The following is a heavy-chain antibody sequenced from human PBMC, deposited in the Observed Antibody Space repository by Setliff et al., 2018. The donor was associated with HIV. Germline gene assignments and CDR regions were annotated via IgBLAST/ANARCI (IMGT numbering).Heavy chain of an antibody. D-gene: IGHD3-3*01. Sequence: GGSLRLSCAASGFTFSNFWMQWVRQAPGEGLVCVSRMGGDGKYIFYADSVKGRFTISRDNAKNTLYLQMNSLRDEDTAVYYCARDRGSGTCRGCDYMDVWGKGTTVTVSS. CDR2: MGGDGKYI. J-gene: IGHJ6*03. CDR1: GFTFSNFW. CDR3: ARDRGSGTCRGCDYMDV. V-gene: IGHV3-74*01.